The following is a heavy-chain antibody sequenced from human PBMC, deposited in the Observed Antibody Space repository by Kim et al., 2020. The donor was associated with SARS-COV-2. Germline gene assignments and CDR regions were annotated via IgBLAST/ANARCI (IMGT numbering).Heavy chain of an antibody. J-gene: IGHJ4*02. CDR3: ARHSTPIVATSPPDY. Sequence: PSLKSRVTLSVDTSKNQFSLKLSSVTAADTAVYYCARHSTPIVATSPPDYWGQGTLVTVSS. D-gene: IGHD5-12*01. V-gene: IGHV4-39*01.